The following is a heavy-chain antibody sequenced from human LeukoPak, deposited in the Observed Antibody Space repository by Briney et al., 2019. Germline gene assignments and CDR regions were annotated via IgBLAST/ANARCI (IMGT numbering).Heavy chain of an antibody. CDR1: GGSFSGYY. J-gene: IGHJ5*02. CDR3: ARAYSSSWYFNWFDP. Sequence: SETLSLTCAVYGGSFSGYYWSWIRQPPGKGLEWIGTIYHSGSTYYNASLESRVTISVDTSKNQFSLKLSSVTAADTAVYYCARAYSSSWYFNWFDPWGQGTLVTVSS. D-gene: IGHD6-13*01. CDR2: IYHSGST. V-gene: IGHV4-34*01.